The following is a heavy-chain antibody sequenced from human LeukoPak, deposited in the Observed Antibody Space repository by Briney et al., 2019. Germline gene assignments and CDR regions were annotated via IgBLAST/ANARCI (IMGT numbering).Heavy chain of an antibody. J-gene: IGHJ4*02. CDR1: GYTLTTSG. V-gene: IGHV1-18*01. Sequence: GASVKVSCKASGYTLTTSGISWVRQAPGQGLEWMGWISGYNGKTNYAQKLQDRVTMTTDTSTSTAYMELRSLRSDDTAVYYCARDLFRSHPRDYWGQGTLVTVSS. CDR2: ISGYNGKT. CDR3: ARDLFRSHPRDY. D-gene: IGHD1-26*01.